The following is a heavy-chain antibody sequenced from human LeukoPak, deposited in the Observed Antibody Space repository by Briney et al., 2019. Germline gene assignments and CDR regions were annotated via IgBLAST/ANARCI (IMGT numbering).Heavy chain of an antibody. D-gene: IGHD5-18*01. Sequence: ASVKVSCKASGYTFTGCYMHWVRQAPGQGLEWMGWINPNSGGTNYAQKFQGRVTMTRDTSISTAYMELSRLRSDDTAVYYCAREDTAMVPFDYWGQGTLVTVSS. J-gene: IGHJ4*02. CDR2: INPNSGGT. CDR3: AREDTAMVPFDY. CDR1: GYTFTGCY. V-gene: IGHV1-2*02.